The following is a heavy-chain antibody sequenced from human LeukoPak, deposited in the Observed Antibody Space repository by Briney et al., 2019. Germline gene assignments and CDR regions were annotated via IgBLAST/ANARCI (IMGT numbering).Heavy chain of an antibody. D-gene: IGHD6-19*01. CDR1: GFTFSSYA. CDR3: ASGYSSGWYFDY. J-gene: IGHJ4*02. Sequence: GRSLRLSCAASGFTFSSYAMHWVRQAPGKGLEGVAVISYDGSNKYYADSVKGRFTISRDNSKNTLYLQMNSLRAEDTAVYYCASGYSSGWYFDYWGQGTLVTVSS. CDR2: ISYDGSNK. V-gene: IGHV3-30*04.